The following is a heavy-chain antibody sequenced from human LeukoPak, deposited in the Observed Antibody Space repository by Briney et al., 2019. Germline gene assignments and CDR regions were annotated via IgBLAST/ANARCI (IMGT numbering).Heavy chain of an antibody. D-gene: IGHD1-26*01. V-gene: IGHV3-21*01. CDR2: ISSSNSYI. CDR1: GFTFSSYS. Sequence: GGSLRLSCAASGFTFSSYSMNWVRQAPGKGLEWVSSISSSNSYIYYADSVKGRFTISRDNAKNSLYLQMNSLRAEDTAVYYCARGGIVGATAFDYWGQGTLVTVSS. CDR3: ARGGIVGATAFDY. J-gene: IGHJ4*02.